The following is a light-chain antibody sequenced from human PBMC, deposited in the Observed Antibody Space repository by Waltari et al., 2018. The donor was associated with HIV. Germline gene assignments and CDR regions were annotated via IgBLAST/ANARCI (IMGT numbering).Light chain of an antibody. V-gene: IGLV1-44*01. J-gene: IGLJ1*01. CDR3: AAWDDRLKDYV. CDR1: TSNIGQNT. Sequence: QSVLTQPPSASGTPWQKVFISCSRGTSNIGQNTVNWYQQVPGAAPKLPIYGNNQRPSGVPDRFSASTSGTSASLAISGLQSEDEADYYCAAWDDRLKDYVFGTGTRVTVL. CDR2: GNN.